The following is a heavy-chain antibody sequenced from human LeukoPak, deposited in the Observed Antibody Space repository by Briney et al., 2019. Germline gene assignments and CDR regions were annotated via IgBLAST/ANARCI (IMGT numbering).Heavy chain of an antibody. V-gene: IGHV3-48*03. J-gene: IGHJ5*02. D-gene: IGHD2-15*01. CDR3: GSFGYCSGGSCYRWFDP. CDR1: GFTFSDYE. Sequence: GGSLRLSCAASGFTFSDYEMNWVRQAPGKGLEWLSYISSSGGTIYYADSVKGRFTISRDNAENSLYLQMNSLRAEDTGLYYCGSFGYCSGGSCYRWFDPWGQGTLVTVSS. CDR2: ISSSGGTI.